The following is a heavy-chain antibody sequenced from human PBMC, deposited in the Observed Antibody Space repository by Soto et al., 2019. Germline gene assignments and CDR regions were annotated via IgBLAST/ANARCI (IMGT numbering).Heavy chain of an antibody. Sequence: SETLSLTCTVSGVFIKNFYWSWIRQPPGKGLEWIGYVYDSGSTNYNPSLKSRVTISRDTSKNQFSLKLTSVTAADTALYYCGKVLVGATGHTDSDSWGPGTLVTVSS. V-gene: IGHV4-59*08. D-gene: IGHD2-15*01. CDR2: VYDSGST. CDR1: GVFIKNFY. J-gene: IGHJ4*02. CDR3: GKVLVGATGHTDSDS.